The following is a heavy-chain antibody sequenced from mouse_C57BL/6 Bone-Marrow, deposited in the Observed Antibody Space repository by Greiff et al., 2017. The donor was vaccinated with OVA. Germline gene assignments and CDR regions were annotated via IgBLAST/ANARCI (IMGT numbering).Heavy chain of an antibody. CDR2: IYPGDGDT. V-gene: IGHV1-82*01. CDR1: GYAFSSSW. Sequence: VQVVESGPELVKPGASVKISCKASGYAFSSSWMNWVKQRPGKGLEWIGRIYPGDGDTNYNGKFKGKATLTADKSSSTAYMQLSSLTSEDSAVYFCARSDHYWGQGTTLTVSS. J-gene: IGHJ2*01. CDR3: ARSDHY.